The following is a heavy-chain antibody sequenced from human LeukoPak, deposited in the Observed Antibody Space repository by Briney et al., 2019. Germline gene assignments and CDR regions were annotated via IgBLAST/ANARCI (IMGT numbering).Heavy chain of an antibody. D-gene: IGHD1-26*01. J-gene: IGHJ4*02. V-gene: IGHV3-23*01. Sequence: GGSLRLSCAASGFTFTNYWMSWVRQAPGKGLEWVSAISGTGGSTYYADSVRGRFTISRDNPKNTLYLQMNSLRAEDTAVYYCAKDRVFASVVGATSDYWGQGTLVTVSS. CDR3: AKDRVFASVVGATSDY. CDR1: GFTFTNYW. CDR2: ISGTGGST.